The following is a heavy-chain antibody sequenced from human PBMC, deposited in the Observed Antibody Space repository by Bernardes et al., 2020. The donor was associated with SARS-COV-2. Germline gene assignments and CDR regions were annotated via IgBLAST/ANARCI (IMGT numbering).Heavy chain of an antibody. Sequence: GRSLPPSCVASGFTFSNSNMNWVRQAPGPGLEWVSKISSSDRTQNYADSVKGRFTISRDNAKNTLYLQMSSLRADDTAVYYCARDHLYYDTLTGWIDQYYFDSWGQGTLVIVSS. CDR1: GFTFSNSN. D-gene: IGHD3-9*01. CDR3: ARDHLYYDTLTGWIDQYYFDS. V-gene: IGHV3-48*01. CDR2: ISSSDRTQ. J-gene: IGHJ4*02.